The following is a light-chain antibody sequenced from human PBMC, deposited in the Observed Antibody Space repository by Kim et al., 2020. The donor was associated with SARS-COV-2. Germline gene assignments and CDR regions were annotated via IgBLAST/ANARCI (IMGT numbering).Light chain of an antibody. CDR2: KAS. V-gene: IGKV1-5*03. CDR3: QQYNSYPT. J-gene: IGKJ1*01. CDR1: QSISSW. Sequence: DIQMTQSPSTLSASVGDRVTITCRASQSISSWLAWYQQKPGKAHKLLIYKASSLESGVPSRFSGSGSGTEFTLTISSLQPDDFATYYCQQYNSYPTFGQGTKVDIK.